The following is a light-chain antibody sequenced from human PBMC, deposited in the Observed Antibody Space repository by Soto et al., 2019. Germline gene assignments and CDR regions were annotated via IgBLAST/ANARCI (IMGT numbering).Light chain of an antibody. J-gene: IGKJ1*01. CDR1: QGISSY. CDR2: AAS. CDR3: QQLKSYTEWT. V-gene: IGKV1-8*01. Sequence: AIRMTQSPSSLSASTGDRVTITCRASQGISSYLAWYHQKPGKAPTLLIYAASTLQSGVPSRFSGSGSGTDFTLTISSLQPEDFATYYCQQLKSYTEWTFGQGTKV.